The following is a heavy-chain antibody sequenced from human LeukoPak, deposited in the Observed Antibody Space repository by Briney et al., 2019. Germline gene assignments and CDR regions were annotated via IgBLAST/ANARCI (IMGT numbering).Heavy chain of an antibody. V-gene: IGHV3-30-3*01. D-gene: IGHD4-17*01. CDR1: GFALSRQE. CDR3: AREDMTTVTTRWAFDI. Sequence: GGSLRLSCAPSGFALSRQEMGWVRQAPGKGVEWVAVISYDGSNKYYADSVKGRFTISRDNSKNTLYLQMNSLRAEDTAVYYCAREDMTTVTTRWAFDIWGQGSMVTVSS. J-gene: IGHJ3*02. CDR2: ISYDGSNK.